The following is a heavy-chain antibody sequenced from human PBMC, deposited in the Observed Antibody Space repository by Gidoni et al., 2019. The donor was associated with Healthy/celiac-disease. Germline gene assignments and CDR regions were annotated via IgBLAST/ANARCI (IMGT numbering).Heavy chain of an antibody. D-gene: IGHD3-10*01. J-gene: IGHJ3*02. CDR2: IYYSGST. CDR3: ARGVTMVRGATWRAFDI. Sequence: QVQLQESGPGLVKPSETLSLTCTVSGGSISSYYWSWIRQPPGKGLEWIGYIYYSGSTNYNPSLKSRVTISVDTSKNQFSLKLSSVTAADTAVYYCARGVTMVRGATWRAFDIWGQGTMVTVSS. V-gene: IGHV4-59*01. CDR1: GGSISSYY.